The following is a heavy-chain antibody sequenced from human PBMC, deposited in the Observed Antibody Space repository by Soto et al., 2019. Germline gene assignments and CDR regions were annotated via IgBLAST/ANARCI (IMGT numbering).Heavy chain of an antibody. CDR1: GGSISSSSYY. J-gene: IGHJ2*01. V-gene: IGHV4-39*01. D-gene: IGHD4-17*01. CDR2: IYYSGST. CDR3: ARPLPYLYGDYGAVGLYFDL. Sequence: QLQLQESGPGLVKPSETLSLTCTVSGGSISSSSYYWGWIRQPPGKGLEWIGSIYYSGSTYYNPSLKSRVTISVDTSKNQFSLRLSSVTAADTAVYYCARPLPYLYGDYGAVGLYFDLWGRGTLVTVSS.